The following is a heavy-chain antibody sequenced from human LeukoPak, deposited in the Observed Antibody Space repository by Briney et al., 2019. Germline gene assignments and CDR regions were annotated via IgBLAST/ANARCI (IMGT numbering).Heavy chain of an antibody. Sequence: SQTLSLTCTVSGDSISSADYYWSWIRQAPGKGLEWIGNIYYSGSTYYNPSLRSRVTISIDTSKNQFSLKVTSVTAADTAVYYCARGPGYCGHDHNFDSWGQGTLVTVSS. D-gene: IGHD5-12*01. V-gene: IGHV4-30-4*01. CDR3: ARGPGYCGHDHNFDS. CDR1: GDSISSADYY. CDR2: IYYSGST. J-gene: IGHJ4*02.